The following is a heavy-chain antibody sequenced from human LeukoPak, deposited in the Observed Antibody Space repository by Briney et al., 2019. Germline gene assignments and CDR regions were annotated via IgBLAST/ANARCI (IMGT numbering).Heavy chain of an antibody. V-gene: IGHV1-69*01. D-gene: IGHD1-1*01. CDR2: IIPIFGTA. Sequence: GSSVKVSCKASGGTFSSYAISWVRQAPGQGLEWMGGIIPIFGTANYAQKFQGRVTITADESTSTAYMELSSLRSEDTAVYYCARGKGNLWNDADYYYYGMDVWGKGTTVTVSS. J-gene: IGHJ6*04. CDR1: GGTFSSYA. CDR3: ARGKGNLWNDADYYYYGMDV.